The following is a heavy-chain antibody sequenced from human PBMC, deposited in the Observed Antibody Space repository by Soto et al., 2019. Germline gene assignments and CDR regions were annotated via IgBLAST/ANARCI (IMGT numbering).Heavy chain of an antibody. CDR1: GLIFSSYA. D-gene: IGHD3-22*01. CDR2: ISHDGSNK. V-gene: IGHV3-30-3*01. J-gene: IGHJ2*01. Sequence: QVQLMESGGGVVQPGRSLRLSCAAPGLIFSSYAMHWVRQAPGKGLEWVAVISHDGSNKHYADSVKGRFTISRDNSKNRLYLKMNSLRAEDTAVYYCARDRGGYYYDSSGYYSPGYFDLWGRGTLVTVSS. CDR3: ARDRGGYYYDSSGYYSPGYFDL.